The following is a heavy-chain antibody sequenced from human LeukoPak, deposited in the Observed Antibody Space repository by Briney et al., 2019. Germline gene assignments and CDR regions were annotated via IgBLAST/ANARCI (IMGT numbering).Heavy chain of an antibody. Sequence: SETLSLTCTVSGGSISSFYWSWIRQPPGKGLEWIGFIYYSGSTNYNPSLKSRVTISVDTSKNQFSLKLSSVTAADTAVYYCARHSKFLPDYWGQGTRVTVSS. CDR3: ARHSKFLPDY. CDR1: GGSISSFY. CDR2: IYYSGST. V-gene: IGHV4-59*08. J-gene: IGHJ4*02. D-gene: IGHD2-2*01.